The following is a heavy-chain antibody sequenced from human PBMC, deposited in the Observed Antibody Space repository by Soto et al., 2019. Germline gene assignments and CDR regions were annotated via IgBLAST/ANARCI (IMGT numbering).Heavy chain of an antibody. J-gene: IGHJ6*02. Sequence: VASVKVSCKASGFTFTTSAVQWVRQARGQRLEWIGWIVVGSGDTKYAQKFQERVTITRDMSTSTAYMELSSLKSEDTAVYYCAADRMSGGMDVWGQGTTVTVSS. D-gene: IGHD3-3*01. CDR2: IVVGSGDT. CDR3: AADRMSGGMDV. V-gene: IGHV1-58*01. CDR1: GFTFTTSA.